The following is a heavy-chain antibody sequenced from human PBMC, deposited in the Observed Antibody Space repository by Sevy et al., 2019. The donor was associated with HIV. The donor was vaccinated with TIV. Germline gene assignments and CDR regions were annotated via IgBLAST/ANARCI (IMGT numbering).Heavy chain of an antibody. Sequence: ASVKVSCKASGYTFTTYPIGWVRQAPGQGLEWMGWISTYSGETRDAQKFQGRATMTTDTSTSTAYLDLRSLRSDDTARYYCARDSDGSGHYYADFFDYWGQGTLVTVSS. V-gene: IGHV1-18*01. D-gene: IGHD3-22*01. CDR1: GYTFTTYP. J-gene: IGHJ4*02. CDR2: ISTYSGET. CDR3: ARDSDGSGHYYADFFDY.